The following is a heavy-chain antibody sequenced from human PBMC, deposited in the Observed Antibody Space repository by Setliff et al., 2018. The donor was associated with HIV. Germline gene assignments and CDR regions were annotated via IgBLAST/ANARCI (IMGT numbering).Heavy chain of an antibody. CDR1: GGILSTYA. V-gene: IGHV1-69*13. CDR3: ARETAPAHYYGSGGYRLHAFDV. Sequence: GASVKVSCKASGGILSTYATIWVRQAPGQGLEWLGGIIPLFGRASYAQKFQGRVTITADESTNTAYMELSSLRSGDTAVYYCARETAPAHYYGSGGYRLHAFDVWGQGTMVTVSS. J-gene: IGHJ3*01. D-gene: IGHD3-10*01. CDR2: IIPLFGRA.